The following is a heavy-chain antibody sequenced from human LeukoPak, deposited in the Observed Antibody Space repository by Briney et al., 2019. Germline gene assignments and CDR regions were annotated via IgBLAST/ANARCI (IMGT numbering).Heavy chain of an antibody. D-gene: IGHD2/OR15-2a*01. J-gene: IGHJ4*02. CDR2: IRSNGENT. CDR1: GFTFSSYA. V-gene: IGHV3-23*01. CDR3: AILSWDGRGSFY. Sequence: GGSLRLSCAASGFTFSSYAMSWVRQAPGKGLEWVSAIRSNGENTYYADSVRGRFTISRDNSRGTLSLQMNSLRADDTAVYFCAILSWDGRGSFYWGQGTLVSVSS.